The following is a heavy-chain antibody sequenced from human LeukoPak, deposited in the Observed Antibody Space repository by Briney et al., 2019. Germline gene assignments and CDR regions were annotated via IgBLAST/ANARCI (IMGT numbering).Heavy chain of an antibody. CDR1: GFTFSSYA. J-gene: IGHJ4*02. Sequence: PGGSLRLSCAASGFTFSSYAMSWVRQAPGKGLEWVSAISGSGGSTYYADSVKGRFTISRDNSKNTLYLQMNSLRAEDTAVYYCANSPPVTMARGVIGGGQGTLVTVSS. CDR2: ISGSGGST. V-gene: IGHV3-23*01. D-gene: IGHD3-10*01. CDR3: ANSPPVTMARGVIG.